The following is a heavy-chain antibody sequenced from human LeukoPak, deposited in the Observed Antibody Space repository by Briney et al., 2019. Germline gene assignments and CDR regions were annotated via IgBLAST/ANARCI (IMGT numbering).Heavy chain of an antibody. Sequence: GGSLRLSCAASGFTFSSYAMSWVRQAPGKGLEWVSAIGGGGNGFSTYYGDFMKGRFTISRDNSKNTLYLRMNSLRAEDTAVYYCARDLVRFGGWYDHWGQGTLVTVSS. V-gene: IGHV3-23*01. D-gene: IGHD2-15*01. CDR2: IGGGGNGFST. CDR1: GFTFSSYA. CDR3: ARDLVRFGGWYDH. J-gene: IGHJ5*02.